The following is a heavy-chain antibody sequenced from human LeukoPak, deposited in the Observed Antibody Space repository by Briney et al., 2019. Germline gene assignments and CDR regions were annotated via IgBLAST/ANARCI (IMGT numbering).Heavy chain of an antibody. CDR3: TRDSSSSLDNYYYYMDV. V-gene: IGHV7-4-1*02. J-gene: IGHJ6*03. CDR2: INTNTGNP. CDR1: GYTFTNYA. D-gene: IGHD6-6*01. Sequence: GASVKVSCKASGYTFTNYALNWVRHAPGQALEWMGWINTNTGNPAYAQGFTGRFAFSLDTSVSTAYLQISSLRPEDTAVYYCTRDSSSSLDNYYYYMDVWGKGTTVTVSS.